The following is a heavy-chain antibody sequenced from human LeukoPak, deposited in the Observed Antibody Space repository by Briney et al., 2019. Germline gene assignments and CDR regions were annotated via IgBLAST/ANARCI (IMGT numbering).Heavy chain of an antibody. Sequence: GGSLRLSCAASGFTFTTYSMNWVRQAPGKGLEWVSSISSSSSYIRYADSVKGRFTISRDNAKNSLFLQMNSLRAEDTAVYYCAKGSTIGVFFDYWGQGTLVTVSS. CDR3: AKGSTIGVFFDY. V-gene: IGHV3-21*01. CDR1: GFTFTTYS. CDR2: ISSSSSYI. J-gene: IGHJ4*02. D-gene: IGHD2/OR15-2a*01.